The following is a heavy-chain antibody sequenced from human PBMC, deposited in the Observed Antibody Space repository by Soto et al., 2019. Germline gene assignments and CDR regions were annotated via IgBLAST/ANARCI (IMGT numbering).Heavy chain of an antibody. D-gene: IGHD3-22*01. CDR2: IYYSGST. Sequence: QVQLQESGPGLVKPSQTLSLTCTVSGGSISSGGYYWSWIRQHPGKGLEWIGYIYYSGSTYYNPSLKSRVTISVDTSKNQFSLKLSSETAADTAVYYCARYDNSGSHGVDIWGQGTMVTVSS. CDR1: GGSISSGGYY. V-gene: IGHV4-31*03. CDR3: ARYDNSGSHGVDI. J-gene: IGHJ3*02.